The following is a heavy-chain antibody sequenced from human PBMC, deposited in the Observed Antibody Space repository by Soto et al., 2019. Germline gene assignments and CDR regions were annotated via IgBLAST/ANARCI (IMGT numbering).Heavy chain of an antibody. CDR3: ARVPEAGRPLFDY. Sequence: PGGSLRLSCASSGFNFSFYAMHWVRQTPGKGLEWVAVISFDGNNIYYADSVRGRFTISRDNSKNTLYLQLNSLRAEDTAVYYCARVPEAGRPLFDYWGQGALVTVSS. CDR2: ISFDGNNI. CDR1: GFNFSFYA. J-gene: IGHJ4*02. D-gene: IGHD6-6*01. V-gene: IGHV3-30-3*01.